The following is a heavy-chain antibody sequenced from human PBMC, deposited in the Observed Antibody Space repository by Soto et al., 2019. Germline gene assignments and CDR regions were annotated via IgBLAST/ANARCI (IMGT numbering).Heavy chain of an antibody. CDR1: GFTFSSYE. V-gene: IGHV3-48*03. CDR2: ISSSGSTI. D-gene: IGHD6-13*01. Sequence: GVSLRLSCAASGFTFSSYEMNWVRQAPGKGLEWVSYISSSGSTIYYADSVKGRFTISRDNAKNSLYLQMNSLRAEDTAVYYCARSPGQQLTTVHYYGMDVWGQGTTVTVSS. J-gene: IGHJ6*02. CDR3: ARSPGQQLTTVHYYGMDV.